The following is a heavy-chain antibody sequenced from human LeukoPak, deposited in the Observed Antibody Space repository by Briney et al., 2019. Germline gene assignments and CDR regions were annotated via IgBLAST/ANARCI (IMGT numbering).Heavy chain of an antibody. V-gene: IGHV1-69*13. CDR1: GGTFSSYA. Sequence: SVKVSCKASGGTFSSYAISWVRQAPGQGLEWMGGIIPIFGTANYAQKFQGRVTITADESTSTAYMELSSLRSEDTAVYYCATAGYSYGPTFDYWGQGTLVTVSS. J-gene: IGHJ4*02. CDR3: ATAGYSYGPTFDY. D-gene: IGHD5-18*01. CDR2: IIPIFGTA.